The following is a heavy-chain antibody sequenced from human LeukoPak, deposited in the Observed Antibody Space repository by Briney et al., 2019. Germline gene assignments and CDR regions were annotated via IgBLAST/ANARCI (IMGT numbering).Heavy chain of an antibody. J-gene: IGHJ4*02. V-gene: IGHV3-15*01. D-gene: IGHD6-19*01. CDR3: TTVRIAVAGTGLDY. Sequence: GGSLRLSCAASGFTFSNAWMSWVRQAPGKGLEWVGRIKSKTDGGTTDYAAPVKGRFTISRDDSKNTLYLQMNSLKTEDTAVYYCTTVRIAVAGTGLDYWGQGTLVTVSS. CDR1: GFTFSNAW. CDR2: IKSKTDGGTT.